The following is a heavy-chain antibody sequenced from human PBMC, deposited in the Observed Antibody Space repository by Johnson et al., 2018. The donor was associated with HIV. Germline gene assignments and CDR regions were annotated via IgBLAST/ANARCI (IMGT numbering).Heavy chain of an antibody. CDR3: ARDLGVATAKVNAFDI. V-gene: IGHV3-20*04. CDR2: INWNGGST. Sequence: VQLVESGGGVVRPGGSLRLSCAASGFTFDDYGMSWVRQAPGKGLEWVSGINWNGGSTGYADSVMGRFTIYRDNAKNSLYLQMNSLRAEDTALYYCARDLGVATAKVNAFDIWGQGTMVTVSS. CDR1: GFTFDDYG. D-gene: IGHD5-12*01. J-gene: IGHJ3*02.